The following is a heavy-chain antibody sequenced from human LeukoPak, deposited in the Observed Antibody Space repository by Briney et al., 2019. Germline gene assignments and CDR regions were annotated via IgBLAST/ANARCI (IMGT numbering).Heavy chain of an antibody. CDR1: GFTFSSYA. CDR2: ISGSGGST. J-gene: IGHJ6*04. V-gene: IGHV3-23*01. CDR3: AKGSEGGYDFWSGYYRGGLDV. D-gene: IGHD3-3*01. Sequence: PGGSLRLSCAASGFTFSSYAMSWVRQAPGKGLEWVSAISGSGGSTYNADSVKGRFTISRDNSKNTLYLQMNSLRAEDTAVYYCAKGSEGGYDFWSGYYRGGLDVWGKGTTVTVSS.